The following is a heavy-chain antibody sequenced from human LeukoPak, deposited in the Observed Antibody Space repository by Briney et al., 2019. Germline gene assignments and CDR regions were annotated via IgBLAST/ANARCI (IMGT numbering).Heavy chain of an antibody. V-gene: IGHV3-30*02. Sequence: QPGGSLRLSCAASGFTFSSYGMHWVRQAPGKGLEWVAFIRYDGSNKYYADSVKGRFTISRDNSKSTLYVQMNSLRAEDTAVYYCAKSTSFYLDSWGQGTLVTVSS. CDR2: IRYDGSNK. CDR1: GFTFSSYG. J-gene: IGHJ4*02. CDR3: AKSTSFYLDS.